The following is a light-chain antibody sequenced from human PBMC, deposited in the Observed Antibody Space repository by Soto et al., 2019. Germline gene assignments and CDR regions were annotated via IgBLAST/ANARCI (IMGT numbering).Light chain of an antibody. CDR1: SSNIGAGYD. V-gene: IGLV1-40*01. CDR2: GNS. Sequence: QSVLTQPPSVSGAPGQMVTISCTGSSSNIGAGYDVHWYQQLPGTAPKLLIYGNSNRPSGVPDRFSGSKSGTSASLAITGLQAEDEADYYCQSYDSSRSGYVFGTGTKVTVL. J-gene: IGLJ1*01. CDR3: QSYDSSRSGYV.